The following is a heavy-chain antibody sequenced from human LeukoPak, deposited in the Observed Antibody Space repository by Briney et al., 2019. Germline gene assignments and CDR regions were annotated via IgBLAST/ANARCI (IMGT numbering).Heavy chain of an antibody. D-gene: IGHD5-18*01. CDR3: ARDKAHSYGRYFDP. V-gene: IGHV4-34*01. Sequence: SETLSLTCAVDGGSFSGFYWSWIRQTAGKGLEWIGEINQSGNTNYNPSLTEYNPSLKSRVTISVDTSKNQFSLRLTSVTAADTAVYYCARDKAHSYGRYFDPWGQGALVIVSS. J-gene: IGHJ5*02. CDR2: INQSGNT. CDR1: GGSFSGFY.